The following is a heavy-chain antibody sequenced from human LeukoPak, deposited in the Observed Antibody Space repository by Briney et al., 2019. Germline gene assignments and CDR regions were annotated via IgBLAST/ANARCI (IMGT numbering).Heavy chain of an antibody. CDR1: GFIFSSYA. CDR2: ISGSGGST. Sequence: GGSLRLSCAASGFIFSSYAMSWVRQASGKGLEWVSAISGSGGSTYYADSVKGRFTISRDTSKNTLYLHMNSLRAEDTAVYYCAKDLAYYYDSSGYYSYYFDYWGQGTLVTVSS. V-gene: IGHV3-23*01. CDR3: AKDLAYYYDSSGYYSYYFDY. J-gene: IGHJ4*02. D-gene: IGHD3-22*01.